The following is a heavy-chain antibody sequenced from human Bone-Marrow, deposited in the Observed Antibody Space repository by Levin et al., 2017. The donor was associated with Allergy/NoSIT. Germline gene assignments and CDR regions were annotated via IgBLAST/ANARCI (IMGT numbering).Heavy chain of an antibody. CDR3: ARGGAGDQRDYFDS. CDR2: ISHGGST. V-gene: IGHV4-34*01. Sequence: MPSETLSLTCAVYGGSFSGYYWTWIRQAPGKGLEWIGEISHGGSTTYDPFLKSRVSISLDTSKNQFSLKVNSVTAADTAVYYCARGGAGDQRDYFDSWGRGTLVTVSS. D-gene: IGHD7-27*01. CDR1: GGSFSGYY. J-gene: IGHJ4*02.